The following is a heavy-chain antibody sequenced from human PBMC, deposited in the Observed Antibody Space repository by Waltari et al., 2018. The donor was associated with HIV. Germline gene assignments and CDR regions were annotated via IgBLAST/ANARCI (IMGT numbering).Heavy chain of an antibody. CDR1: GGSIRSFY. J-gene: IGHJ3*01. D-gene: IGHD3-22*01. Sequence: QVQLQESGPGLVQPSETLSLTCPVSGGSIRSFYWSWIRQTPGKGLEWIGFMRFSGSSNYNPSLKSRVTMSMDTSNNQFSLKLSSVTTADTAVYFCARHFDYDTSLDPFDVWGQGAMVTVSS. V-gene: IGHV4-59*01. CDR2: MRFSGSS. CDR3: ARHFDYDTSLDPFDV.